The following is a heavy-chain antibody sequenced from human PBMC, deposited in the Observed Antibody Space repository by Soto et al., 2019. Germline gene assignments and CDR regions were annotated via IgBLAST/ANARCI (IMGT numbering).Heavy chain of an antibody. V-gene: IGHV4-59*13. CDR2: IFYSGTT. CDR3: ARSGRQYYDFWDGFIFDY. CDR1: GASISDYY. D-gene: IGHD3-3*01. Sequence: SETLSLTCTVSGASISDYYWSWIRHPPGKGLEWIGYIFYSGTTDYNPSLKSRVTISEDKTKNQFSLSLNSVTPADTAVYYCARSGRQYYDFWDGFIFDYWGQGIVVTVYS. J-gene: IGHJ4*02.